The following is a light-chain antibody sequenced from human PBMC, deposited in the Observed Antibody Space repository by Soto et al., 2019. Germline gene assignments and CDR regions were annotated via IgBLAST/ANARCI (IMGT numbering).Light chain of an antibody. CDR1: QTIDNY. CDR2: LAS. Sequence: IQLTQSPSSLSASVGDTVTISCRASQTIDNYLAWYQQYPGRAPKLLIYLASTLQSGVPSRFSGSGSGTDFKLTISSLQPEDFATYYCQQLDSNPPWTFAQGTRVEIK. CDR3: QQLDSNPPWT. J-gene: IGKJ1*01. V-gene: IGKV1-9*01.